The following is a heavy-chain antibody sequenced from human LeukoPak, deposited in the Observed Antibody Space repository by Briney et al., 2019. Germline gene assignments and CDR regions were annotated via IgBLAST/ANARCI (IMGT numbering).Heavy chain of an antibody. D-gene: IGHD3-10*01. J-gene: IGHJ6*02. CDR1: GGSISSHY. CDR3: ARRGFGNNYRYGMDV. V-gene: IGHV4-59*11. Sequence: SETLSLTCTVSGGSISSHYWSWIRQPPGKGLEWIGYIYYSGSTKFNPSLKSRVTISVDTSKNQFSLKLSSVTAADTAVYYCARRGFGNNYRYGMDVWGQGTTVTVSS. CDR2: IYYSGST.